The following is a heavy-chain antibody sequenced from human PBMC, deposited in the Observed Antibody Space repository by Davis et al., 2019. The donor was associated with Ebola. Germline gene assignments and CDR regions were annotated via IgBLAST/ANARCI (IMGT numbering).Heavy chain of an antibody. V-gene: IGHV4-38-2*02. CDR2: IYHSGST. J-gene: IGHJ5*02. CDR3: ARAREASYGINWFDP. CDR1: GYSISSGYY. D-gene: IGHD5-18*01. Sequence: PSETLSLTCTVSGYSISSGYYWGWIRQPPGKGLEWIGSIYHSGSTYYNPSLKSRVTISVDRSKNQFSLKLSSVTAADTAVYYCARAREASYGINWFDPWGQGTLVTVSS.